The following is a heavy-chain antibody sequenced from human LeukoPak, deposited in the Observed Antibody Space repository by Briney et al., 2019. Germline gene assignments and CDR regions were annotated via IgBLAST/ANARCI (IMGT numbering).Heavy chain of an antibody. CDR3: ATAPKGGSHEDY. CDR1: GYTLTELS. D-gene: IGHD1-26*01. Sequence: GASVKVSCKVSGYTLTELSMHWVRQAPGKGLEWMGGFDPEDGETICAQKFQGRVTMTEDTSTDTAYMELSSPRSEDTAVYYCATAPKGGSHEDYWGQGTLVTVSS. J-gene: IGHJ4*02. CDR2: FDPEDGET. V-gene: IGHV1-24*01.